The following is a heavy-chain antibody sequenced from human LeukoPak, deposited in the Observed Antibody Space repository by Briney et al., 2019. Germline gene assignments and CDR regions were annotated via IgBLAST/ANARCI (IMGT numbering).Heavy chain of an antibody. V-gene: IGHV1-18*01. CDR2: ISAYNGNT. CDR1: GYTFTSYG. CDR3: ARVKEYYDSSGYMADSDY. D-gene: IGHD3-22*01. J-gene: IGHJ4*02. Sequence: ASVKVSCKASGYTFTSYGISWVRQAPGQGLEWMGWISAYNGNTNYAQKLQGRVTMTTDTSTSTAYMELRSLRSDDTAVYYCARVKEYYDSSGYMADSDYWGQGTLVTVSS.